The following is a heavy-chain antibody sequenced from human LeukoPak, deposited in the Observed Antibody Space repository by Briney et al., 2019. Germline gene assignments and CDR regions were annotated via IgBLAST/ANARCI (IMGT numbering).Heavy chain of an antibody. D-gene: IGHD4-17*01. Sequence: QAGGSLRLSCAASGFTFSSYSMNWVRQAPGKGLEWVANIKQDESEKYYVDSVKGRFTISRDNAKNSLYLQMNSLRAEDTAVYYCARDRDYGDEGYFDYWGQGTLVTVSS. V-gene: IGHV3-7*01. CDR1: GFTFSSYS. J-gene: IGHJ4*02. CDR3: ARDRDYGDEGYFDY. CDR2: IKQDESEK.